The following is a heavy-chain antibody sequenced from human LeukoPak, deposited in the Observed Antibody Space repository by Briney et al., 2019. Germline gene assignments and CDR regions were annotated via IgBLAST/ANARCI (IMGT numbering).Heavy chain of an antibody. J-gene: IGHJ4*02. V-gene: IGHV4-38-2*02. D-gene: IGHD3-3*01. CDR2: IHHSGST. Sequence: SETLSLTCTVSGYSISSGSYWGWIRRPPGKGLEWIGSIHHSGSTYYNPSLKSRVTISVDTSKNQLSLKLSSVTAADTAVYYCARAFGVVIYFDYWGQGTLVTVSS. CDR1: GYSISSGSY. CDR3: ARAFGVVIYFDY.